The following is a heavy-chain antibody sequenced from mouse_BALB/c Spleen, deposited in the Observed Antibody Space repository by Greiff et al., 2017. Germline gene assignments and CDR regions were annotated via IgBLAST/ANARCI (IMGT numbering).Heavy chain of an antibody. CDR2: IWAGGST. CDR3: ARPFYDGYFFAY. J-gene: IGHJ3*01. D-gene: IGHD2-3*01. CDR1: GFSLTSYG. Sequence: QVQLKESGPGLVAPSQSLSITCTVSGFSLTSYGVHWVRQPPGKGLEWLGVIWAGGSTNYNSALMSRLSISKDNSKSQVFLKMNSLQTDDTAMYYCARPFYDGYFFAYWGQGTLVTVSA. V-gene: IGHV2-9*02.